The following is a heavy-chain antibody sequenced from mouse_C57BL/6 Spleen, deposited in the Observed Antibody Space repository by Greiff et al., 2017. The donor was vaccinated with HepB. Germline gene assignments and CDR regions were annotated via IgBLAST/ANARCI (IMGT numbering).Heavy chain of an antibody. V-gene: IGHV14-1*01. J-gene: IGHJ2*01. CDR2: IDPEDGDT. D-gene: IGHD1-1*01. Sequence: EVKLQQSGAELVRPGASVKLSCTASGFNIKDYYMHWVKQRPEQGLEWIGRIDPEDGDTEYAPKFQGKATMTADTSSNTAYLQRSSLTSEDTAVYYCTTGMTTVVEGFDYWGQGTTLTVSS. CDR3: TTGMTTVVEGFDY. CDR1: GFNIKDYY.